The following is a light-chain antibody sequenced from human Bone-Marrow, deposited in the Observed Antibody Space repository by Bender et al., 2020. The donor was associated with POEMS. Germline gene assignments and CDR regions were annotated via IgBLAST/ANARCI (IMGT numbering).Light chain of an antibody. J-gene: IGLJ2*01. CDR1: RGDVGGYSY. CDR2: DVS. V-gene: IGLV2-14*03. Sequence: QSALTQPASVSGSPGQSITISCTGTRGDVGGYSYVSWYQHHPGKAPKLMIYDVSNRPSGVSNRFSGSKSGNTASLTISGLQAEDEADYYCSSYTSSNTLFGGGTKLTVL. CDR3: SSYTSSNTL.